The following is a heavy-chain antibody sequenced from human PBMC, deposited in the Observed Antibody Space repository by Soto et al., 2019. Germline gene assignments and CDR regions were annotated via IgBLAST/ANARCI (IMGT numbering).Heavy chain of an antibody. V-gene: IGHV2-26*01. D-gene: IGHD3-10*01. CDR1: GFSLSNTTMG. CDR3: ARIYAGKSGGWFDP. Sequence: QVTLKESGPVLVKPTETLTLTCTVSGFSLSNTTMGVTWIRQPPGKALEWLAHIFSNDEKFYSQSLKTRLIISKDTSKGQVVLTMTNMDPVDTATYYCARIYAGKSGGWFDPWGQGTLVTVSS. CDR2: IFSNDEK. J-gene: IGHJ5*02.